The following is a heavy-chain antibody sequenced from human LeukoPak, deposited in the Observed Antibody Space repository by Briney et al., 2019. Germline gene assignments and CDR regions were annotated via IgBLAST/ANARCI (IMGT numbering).Heavy chain of an antibody. V-gene: IGHV3-23*01. CDR2: ISGSGGST. CDR1: GFTFSSYA. Sequence: GASLRLSCAASGFTFSSYAMSWVRQAPGKGLEWVSAISGSGGSTYYADSVKGRFTISRDNSKNTLYLQMNSLRAEDTAVYYCAKDYYDSSGYLNFDCWGQGTLVTVSS. CDR3: AKDYYDSSGYLNFDC. D-gene: IGHD3-22*01. J-gene: IGHJ4*02.